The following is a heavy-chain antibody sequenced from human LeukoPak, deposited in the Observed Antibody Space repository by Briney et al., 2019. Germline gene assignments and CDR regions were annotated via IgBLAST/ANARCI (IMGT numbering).Heavy chain of an antibody. V-gene: IGHV3-7*03. D-gene: IGHD6-13*01. CDR2: IRQDGDTK. Sequence: GGSLRLSCAASGFPFNAYWMTWVRPAPGKGLEWVANIRQDGDTKYYVDSAKGRFTISRDNAMNSLYLQMNSLRAEDTAIYYCARSLPYGTTWYGRSDFWGQGTLVTVSS. CDR3: ARSLPYGTTWYGRSDF. CDR1: GFPFNAYW. J-gene: IGHJ4*02.